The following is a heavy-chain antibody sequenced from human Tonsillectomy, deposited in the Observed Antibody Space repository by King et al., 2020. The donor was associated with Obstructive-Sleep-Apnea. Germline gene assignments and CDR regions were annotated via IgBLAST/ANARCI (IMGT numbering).Heavy chain of an antibody. Sequence: QLQESGPGLVKPSETLSLTCTVSGGSISSYYWSWIRQPPGKGLEWIGYIYYSGSTNYNPSLKSRVTISVDTSKNQFSLKLSSVTAADTAGYYCARDHSDTYDSSGRDAFDIWGQGTMVTVSS. D-gene: IGHD3-22*01. V-gene: IGHV4-59*01. CDR1: GGSISSYY. CDR3: ARDHSDTYDSSGRDAFDI. CDR2: IYYSGST. J-gene: IGHJ3*02.